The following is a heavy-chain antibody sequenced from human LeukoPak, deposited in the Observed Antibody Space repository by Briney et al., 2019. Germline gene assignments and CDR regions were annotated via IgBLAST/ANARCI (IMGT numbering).Heavy chain of an antibody. D-gene: IGHD3-22*01. V-gene: IGHV4-59*01. Sequence: PSETLSLTCTVSGGSISTYYWSWIRQPPGKGLEWIGYIYYSANTNYDPSLKSRVTISVDTSKNQFSLKLSSVTAADTAVYYCARYYYDSSAYYFDYWGQGTLVTVSS. CDR1: GGSISTYY. CDR3: ARYYYDSSAYYFDY. CDR2: IYYSANT. J-gene: IGHJ4*02.